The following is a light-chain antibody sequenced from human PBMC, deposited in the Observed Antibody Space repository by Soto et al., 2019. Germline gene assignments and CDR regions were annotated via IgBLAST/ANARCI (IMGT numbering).Light chain of an antibody. CDR3: ATWDSSLSVGV. CDR1: SSNIGSSS. J-gene: IGLJ2*01. CDR2: DNN. V-gene: IGLV1-51*01. Sequence: QSVLTQPPSVSAAPGQKVTVSCSGSSSNIGSSSVSWYQQLPGTAPKLLIYDNNKRPSGIPDRFSGSKSGTSAALGITGLQTGDEADYYCATWDSSLSVGVFGGGTKLTVL.